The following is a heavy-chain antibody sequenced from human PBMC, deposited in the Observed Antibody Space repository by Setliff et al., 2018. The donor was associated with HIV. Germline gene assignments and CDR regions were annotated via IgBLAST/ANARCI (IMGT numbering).Heavy chain of an antibody. D-gene: IGHD3-3*01. CDR3: ARGVNDFWSGYHGRWFDP. J-gene: IGHJ5*02. Sequence: SETLSLTCNVSGGSISSHYWSWIRQPPGKGLEWIGYIYYSGSTNYNPSLKSRVTISIDTSKNQFSLKLSSVTAADTAVYYCARGVNDFWSGYHGRWFDPWGQGTLVTVSS. CDR2: IYYSGST. V-gene: IGHV4-59*11. CDR1: GGSISSHY.